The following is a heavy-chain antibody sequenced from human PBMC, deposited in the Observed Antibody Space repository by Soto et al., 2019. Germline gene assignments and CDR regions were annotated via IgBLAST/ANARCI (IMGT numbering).Heavy chain of an antibody. J-gene: IGHJ6*02. D-gene: IGHD6-13*01. Sequence: QVQLVESGGGVVQPGRSLRLSCAASGFTFSSYGMHWVRQAPGKGLEWVAVIWYDGSNKYYADSVKGRFTISRDNSKNTLYLQMNSLRAEDTAVYYCARAEYSSSWTPIYYYYGMDVWGQGTTGPVSS. CDR2: IWYDGSNK. V-gene: IGHV3-33*01. CDR3: ARAEYSSSWTPIYYYYGMDV. CDR1: GFTFSSYG.